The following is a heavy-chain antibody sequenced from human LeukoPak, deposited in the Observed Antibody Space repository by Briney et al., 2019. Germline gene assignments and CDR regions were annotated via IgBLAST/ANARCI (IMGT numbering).Heavy chain of an antibody. CDR3: AKGGQNYGGNSGY. D-gene: IGHD4-23*01. J-gene: IGHJ4*02. Sequence: GGSLRLSCAASGFTFSAYWMTWVRQAPGKGLAWVSSVSSSSSYIYYADSVKGRFTISRDNARNSLYLQMNSLRAEDTAVYYCAKGGQNYGGNSGYWGQGTLVTVSS. CDR1: GFTFSAYW. V-gene: IGHV3-21*01. CDR2: VSSSSSYI.